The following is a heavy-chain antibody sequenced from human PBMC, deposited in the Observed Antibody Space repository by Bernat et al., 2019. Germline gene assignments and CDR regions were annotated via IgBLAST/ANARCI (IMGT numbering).Heavy chain of an antibody. CDR1: GYTFTSYG. CDR3: AIQTKYSSGWPYYYYGMDV. CDR2: ISAYNGNT. J-gene: IGHJ6*02. D-gene: IGHD6-19*01. V-gene: IGHV1-18*04. Sequence: QVQLVQSGAEVKKPGASVKVSCKASGYTFTSYGISWVRQAPGQGLEWMGWISAYNGNTNYAQKLQGRVTMTTDTSTSTAYMELRSLRSDDTAVYYCAIQTKYSSGWPYYYYGMDVWGQGTTVTVSS.